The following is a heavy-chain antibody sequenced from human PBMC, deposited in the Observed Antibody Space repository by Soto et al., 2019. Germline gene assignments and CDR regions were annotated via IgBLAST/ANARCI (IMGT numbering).Heavy chain of an antibody. J-gene: IGHJ4*02. D-gene: IGHD2-2*01. CDR1: NGSISGGSYY. Sequence: QVQLQESGPGLVKPSQTLSLTCTVSNGSISGGSYYWTWIRQHPGKGLEWIGYISNSGNTYYNPSLESRITISVDTSKNQFSLKLSSVTAADTAVYYCARAVVPAIIDYWGQGTLVTVSS. CDR2: ISNSGNT. CDR3: ARAVVPAIIDY. V-gene: IGHV4-31*03.